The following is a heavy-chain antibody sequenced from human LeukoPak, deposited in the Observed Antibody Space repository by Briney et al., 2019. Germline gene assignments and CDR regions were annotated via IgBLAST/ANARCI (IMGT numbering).Heavy chain of an antibody. V-gene: IGHV1-3*01. CDR3: ARDRMGYWAVTGPFEY. Sequence: GASVKVSCKSSGDIFINYAINWVRQAPGQRPEWMGRINAGNGNTRYSQKFQGRVTITRDTSADTAYMELTSLRSEDTAVYYCARDRMGYWAVTGPFEYWGQGTLVTVSS. CDR1: GDIFINYA. CDR2: INAGNGNT. D-gene: IGHD6-19*01. J-gene: IGHJ4*02.